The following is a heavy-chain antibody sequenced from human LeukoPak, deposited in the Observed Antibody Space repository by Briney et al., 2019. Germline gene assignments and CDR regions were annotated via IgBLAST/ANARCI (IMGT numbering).Heavy chain of an antibody. D-gene: IGHD3-22*01. V-gene: IGHV3-23*01. Sequence: PGGSLRLSCAASGFTFSSYAMSWVRLAPGKGLDWVSAISGSGGSTYYADSVKGRFTIYKDNSKNTLYLQMNSLRAEEPAVYYCAKFLQYYYCSSGSSFDHWGQGTLVTVSS. J-gene: IGHJ4*02. CDR2: ISGSGGST. CDR1: GFTFSSYA. CDR3: AKFLQYYYCSSGSSFDH.